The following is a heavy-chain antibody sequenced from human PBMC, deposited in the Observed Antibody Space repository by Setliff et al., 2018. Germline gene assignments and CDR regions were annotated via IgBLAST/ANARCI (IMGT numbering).Heavy chain of an antibody. CDR3: ARRLPYFGMDV. D-gene: IGHD2-15*01. CDR1: GFTLSSYW. V-gene: IGHV3-48*04. CDR2: THTDGITI. J-gene: IGHJ6*02. Sequence: GGSLRLSCAASGFTLSSYWMNWVRQAPGKGLERVSKTHTDGITIYSDSVRGRFTIFRDSAKNSLHLQMTSLSAEDTAVYYCARRLPYFGMDVWGQGTTVTVSS.